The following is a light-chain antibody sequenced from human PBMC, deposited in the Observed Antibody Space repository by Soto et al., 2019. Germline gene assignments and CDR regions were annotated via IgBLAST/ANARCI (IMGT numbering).Light chain of an antibody. J-gene: IGKJ1*01. CDR2: GAS. CDR1: QSVSGN. CDR3: QQYNNWPGT. Sequence: EIVMTQSPATLSVSPGQRATLSCRASQSVSGNLAWYQQKPGQAPRLLIFGASTRATGIPARFSGSGSGTEFTLTISSLQSEDFAVYYCQQYNNWPGTFGQGTKVEIK. V-gene: IGKV3-15*01.